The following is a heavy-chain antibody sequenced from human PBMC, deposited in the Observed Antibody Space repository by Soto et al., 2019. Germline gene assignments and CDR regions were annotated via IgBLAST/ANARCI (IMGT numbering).Heavy chain of an antibody. D-gene: IGHD2-8*02. Sequence: PSETLSLTCAVYGGSFSGYYWSWIRQPPGKGLEWIGYIYSSGSTNYSPSLSSRVTMSLDTSKSQFSLRLDSVSAADTAVYYCAREDKTVSCPGGTCSPPRGIDVWGQGTTVT. J-gene: IGHJ6*02. CDR2: IYSSGST. V-gene: IGHV4-34*01. CDR3: AREDKTVSCPGGTCSPPRGIDV. CDR1: GGSFSGYY.